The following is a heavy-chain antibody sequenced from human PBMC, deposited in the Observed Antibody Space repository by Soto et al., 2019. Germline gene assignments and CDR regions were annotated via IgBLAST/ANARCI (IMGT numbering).Heavy chain of an antibody. D-gene: IGHD4-17*01. CDR2: VIHIFGTA. J-gene: IGHJ6*04. CDR1: GGTFSSYA. V-gene: IGHV1-69*06. Sequence: QVQLVQSVAEVKKPGSSVKVSCKASGGTFSSYAISWVRQAPGQGLEWMGGVIHIFGTANYAQKFQGRVTSTADKSASTAYLELSSLRSEDTAVYYCARLYGITLTTYYFYYYGMDVWGKGTTVTVSS. CDR3: ARLYGITLTTYYFYYYGMDV.